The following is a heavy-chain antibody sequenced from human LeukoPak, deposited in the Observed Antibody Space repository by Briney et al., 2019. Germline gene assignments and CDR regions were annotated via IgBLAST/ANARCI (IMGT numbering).Heavy chain of an antibody. D-gene: IGHD2-15*01. V-gene: IGHV1-69*13. CDR3: ARGGLRFYCSGGSCYLNWFDP. CDR2: IIPIFGTA. J-gene: IGHJ5*02. CDR1: GGTFSSYA. Sequence: ASVKVSCKASGGTFSSYAISWVRQAPGQGLGWMGGIIPIFGTANYAQKFQGRVTITADESTSTAYMELSSLRSEDTAVYYCARGGLRFYCSGGSCYLNWFDPWGQGILVTVSS.